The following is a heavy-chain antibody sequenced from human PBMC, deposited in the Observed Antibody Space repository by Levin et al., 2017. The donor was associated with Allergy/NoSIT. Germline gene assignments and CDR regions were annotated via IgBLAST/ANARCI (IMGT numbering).Heavy chain of an antibody. V-gene: IGHV3-23*01. J-gene: IGHJ4*02. D-gene: IGHD1-26*01. CDR2: ISPTGGNT. Sequence: GGSLRLSCAASGFSFSDYAMSWVRQSPGKGLEWVSTISPTGGNTYDADSVMGRFSISRDNSRNTLYLQMNSLRAEDTAVYYCAKDWSRFNGYYYGFDHWGQGTLVTVSS. CDR1: GFSFSDYA. CDR3: AKDWSRFNGYYYGFDH.